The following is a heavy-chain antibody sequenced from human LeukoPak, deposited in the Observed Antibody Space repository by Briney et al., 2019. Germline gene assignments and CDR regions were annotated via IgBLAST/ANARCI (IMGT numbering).Heavy chain of an antibody. Sequence: HLGGSLRLSCAASGFTFSSYAMSWVRQAPGKGLEWVSAISGSGGSTYYADSVKGRFTISRDNSKNTLYLQMNSLRAEDTAVYYCAPALDSSGWYFSYYYGMDVWGQGTTVTVSS. CDR1: GFTFSSYA. V-gene: IGHV3-23*01. J-gene: IGHJ6*02. CDR3: APALDSSGWYFSYYYGMDV. D-gene: IGHD6-19*01. CDR2: ISGSGGST.